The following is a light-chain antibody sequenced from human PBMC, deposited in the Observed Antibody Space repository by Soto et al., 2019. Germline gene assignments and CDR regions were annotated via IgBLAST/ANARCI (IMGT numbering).Light chain of an antibody. J-gene: IGLJ3*02. Sequence: QSMMTQPPSASGTPGQRVTFSCSGSSSNIGSNFVYWYQHLPGTAPKLLLYRNNQRPSGVPDRFSGSKSGTSASLAISGLRSEDEADYYCAAWDDNLSGWVFGGGTKLTVL. CDR2: RNN. CDR3: AAWDDNLSGWV. V-gene: IGLV1-47*01. CDR1: SSNIGSNF.